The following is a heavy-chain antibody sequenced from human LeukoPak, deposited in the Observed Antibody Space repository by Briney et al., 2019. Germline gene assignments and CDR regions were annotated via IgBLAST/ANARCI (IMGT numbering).Heavy chain of an antibody. CDR2: IYYSGST. V-gene: IGHV4-59*01. CDR3: ARAASDGYNYY. D-gene: IGHD5-24*01. J-gene: IGHJ4*02. CDR1: GGSISSYY. Sequence: PSETLSLTCTVSGGSISSYYWSWIRQPPGKGLEWIGYIYYSGSTNYNPSLKSRVTISVDTSKNQFSLKLSSVTAADTAVHYCARAASDGYNYYWGQGTLVTVSS.